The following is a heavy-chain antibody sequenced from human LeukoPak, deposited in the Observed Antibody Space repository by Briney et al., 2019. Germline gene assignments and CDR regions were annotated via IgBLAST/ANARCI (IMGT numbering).Heavy chain of an antibody. Sequence: GESLKISCKGSGYSFTSYWIGWVRQMPGKGLEWMGIIYPGDSDTRYSPSFQGQVTISADKSISTAYLQWSSLKASDTAMYYCARLPYDSSGYPLPGWFDPWRQGTLVTVSS. D-gene: IGHD3-22*01. CDR2: IYPGDSDT. J-gene: IGHJ5*02. V-gene: IGHV5-51*01. CDR3: ARLPYDSSGYPLPGWFDP. CDR1: GYSFTSYW.